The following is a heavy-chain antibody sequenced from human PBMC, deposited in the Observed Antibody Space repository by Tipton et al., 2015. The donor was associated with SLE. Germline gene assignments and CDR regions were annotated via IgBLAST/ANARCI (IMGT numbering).Heavy chain of an antibody. Sequence: SLRLSCAASGFTFSNYYMSWIRQAPGKGLEWVSFISGNGGNTYYTNSVKGRFTISRDNSKNTLYLEMNSLRGEDTAVYYCVRGGFGSGLDYWGQGTLVTVSS. CDR3: VRGGFGSGLDY. D-gene: IGHD3-10*01. J-gene: IGHJ4*02. CDR1: GFTFSNYY. V-gene: IGHV3-11*04. CDR2: ISGNGGNT.